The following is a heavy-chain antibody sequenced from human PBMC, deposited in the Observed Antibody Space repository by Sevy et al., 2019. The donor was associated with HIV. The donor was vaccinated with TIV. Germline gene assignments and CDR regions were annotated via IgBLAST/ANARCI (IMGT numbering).Heavy chain of an antibody. D-gene: IGHD5-12*01. CDR1: GFTIEDYA. Sequence: GGSLRLSCTTSGFTIEDYALSWFRQAPGKGLEWVAFITRNSYESYGGTTDYAASVKGRFIISRDDSKSIAYLQMNSLKTEDTAVYYCTRGLATADTPEYYFDYWGQGTLVTVSS. CDR3: TRGLATADTPEYYFDY. J-gene: IGHJ4*02. CDR2: ITRNSYESYGGTT. V-gene: IGHV3-49*03.